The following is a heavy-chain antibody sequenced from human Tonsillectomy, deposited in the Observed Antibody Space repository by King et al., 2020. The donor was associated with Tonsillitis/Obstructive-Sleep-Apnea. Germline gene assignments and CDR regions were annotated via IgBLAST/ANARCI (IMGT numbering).Heavy chain of an antibody. D-gene: IGHD6-13*01. CDR1: GFTFDDYA. Sequence: QLVQSGGGLVQPGRSLRLSCAASGFTFDDYAMYWVRHAPGKGLEWVSGISWNSGTIRYADSVKGRFTISRDNAKNSLYLQMNSLRTEDTALYHCAKDLIIAESGTPGDAFDIWGLGTMVTVSS. J-gene: IGHJ3*02. CDR2: ISWNSGTI. CDR3: AKDLIIAESGTPGDAFDI. V-gene: IGHV3-9*01.